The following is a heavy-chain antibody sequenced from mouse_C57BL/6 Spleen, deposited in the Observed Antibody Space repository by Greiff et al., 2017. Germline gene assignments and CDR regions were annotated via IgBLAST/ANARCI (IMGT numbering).Heavy chain of an antibody. CDR2: FYPGSGSI. D-gene: IGHD1-1*01. CDR3: ARHEDEAITTVVATRGYFDY. CDR1: GYTFTEYT. V-gene: IGHV1-62-2*01. Sequence: QVQLQQSGAELVKPGASVKLSCKASGYTFTEYTIHWVKQRSGQGLEWIGWFYPGSGSIKYNEKFKDKATLTADKSSSTVYMELSRLTSEDSAVYFCARHEDEAITTVVATRGYFDYWGQGTTLTVSS. J-gene: IGHJ2*01.